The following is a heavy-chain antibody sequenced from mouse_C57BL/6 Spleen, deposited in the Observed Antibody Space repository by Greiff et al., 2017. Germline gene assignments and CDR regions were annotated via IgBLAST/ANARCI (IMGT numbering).Heavy chain of an antibody. J-gene: IGHJ4*01. CDR2: IRSKSNNYAT. Sequence: VQLVESGGGLVQPKGSLKLSCAASGFSFNTYAMNWVRQAPGKGLEWVARIRSKSNNYATYYADSVKDRFTISRDDSESMLYLQMNNLKTEDTAMDYCVRHDGYYAMDYWGQGTSVTVSS. CDR1: GFSFNTYA. D-gene: IGHD2-3*01. CDR3: VRHDGYYAMDY. V-gene: IGHV10-1*01.